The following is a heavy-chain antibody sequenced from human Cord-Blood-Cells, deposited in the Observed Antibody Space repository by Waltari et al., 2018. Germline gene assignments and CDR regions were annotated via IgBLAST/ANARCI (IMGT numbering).Heavy chain of an antibody. CDR2: ISSSSSYI. Sequence: EVQLVESGGGLVNPGWSLRLSCAASGFTSSSYSMNGVRQAPGKGLEWVSSISSSSSYIYYADSVKGRFTISRDNAKNSLYLQMNSLRAEDTAVYYCARSGYFGDAFDIWGQGTMVTVSS. D-gene: IGHD3-10*01. J-gene: IGHJ3*02. CDR3: ARSGYFGDAFDI. CDR1: GFTSSSYS. V-gene: IGHV3-21*01.